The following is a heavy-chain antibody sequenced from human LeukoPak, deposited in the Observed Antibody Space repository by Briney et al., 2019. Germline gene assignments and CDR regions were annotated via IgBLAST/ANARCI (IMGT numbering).Heavy chain of an antibody. CDR1: GYTFTNYD. Sequence: GASVKVSCKASGYTFTNYDINWVRQAAGQGLEWMGWMSPNSGDTGYVEKFQGRVTMTRDTSMNTAYMELSSLRSEDTAVYYCTRSGFGGGVHFDYWGQGTPVTVSS. D-gene: IGHD3-16*01. CDR3: TRSGFGGGVHFDY. J-gene: IGHJ4*02. CDR2: MSPNSGDT. V-gene: IGHV1-8*01.